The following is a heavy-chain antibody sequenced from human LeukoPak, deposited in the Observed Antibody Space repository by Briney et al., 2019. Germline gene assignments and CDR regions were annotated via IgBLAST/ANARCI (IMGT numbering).Heavy chain of an antibody. Sequence: PGGSLRLSCAASGFTFSSYSMNWVRQAPGKGLEWVSSISRSSSYIYYADSVKGRFTISRDNAKNSLYLQMNSLRAEDTAVYYCARDSRPPGDGGYDDAFDIWGQGTMVTVSS. CDR3: ARDSRPPGDGGYDDAFDI. J-gene: IGHJ3*02. D-gene: IGHD3-22*01. CDR1: GFTFSSYS. V-gene: IGHV3-21*01. CDR2: ISRSSSYI.